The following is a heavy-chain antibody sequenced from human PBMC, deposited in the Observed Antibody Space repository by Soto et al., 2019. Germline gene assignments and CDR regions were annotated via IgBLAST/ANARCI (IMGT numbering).Heavy chain of an antibody. CDR3: ARHATTVTTRGNFDY. J-gene: IGHJ4*02. CDR2: TYYRSKWYN. V-gene: IGHV6-1*01. Sequence: SQTLSLTCAISGDSVSSNSAAWNWIRQSPSRGLEWLGRTYYRSKWYNDYAVSVKSRITINPDTSKNQFSLQLNSVTAADTAVYYCARHATTVTTRGNFDYWGQGTLVTVSS. D-gene: IGHD4-17*01. CDR1: GDSVSSNSAA.